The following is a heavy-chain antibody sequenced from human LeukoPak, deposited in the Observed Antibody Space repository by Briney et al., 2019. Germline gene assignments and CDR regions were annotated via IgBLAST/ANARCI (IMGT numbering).Heavy chain of an antibody. CDR1: GDSISSYY. CDR3: ARDRSYYYGSGSRYYWFDP. CDR2: IYYSGST. Sequence: PSETLSLTCTVSGDSISSYYCSWIRQPPGKGLEWIGYIYYSGSTSYNPSLKSRVTISLDTSNNQFSLKLSSVTAADTAVYYCARDRSYYYGSGSRYYWFDPWGQGTLVTVSS. V-gene: IGHV4-59*01. D-gene: IGHD3-10*01. J-gene: IGHJ5*02.